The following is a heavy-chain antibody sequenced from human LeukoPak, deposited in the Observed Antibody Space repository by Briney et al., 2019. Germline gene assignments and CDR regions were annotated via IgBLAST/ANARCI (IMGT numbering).Heavy chain of an antibody. CDR3: AKGAVAGPLGLTDY. CDR1: GITLSNYG. Sequence: GGSLRLSCAVSGITLSNYGMSWVRQAPGKGLEWVAGISDSGGSTNYADSVKGRFTISRDNSKNTLYLQMNSLRAEDTAVYYCAKGAVAGPLGLTDYWGQGTLVTVSS. J-gene: IGHJ4*02. D-gene: IGHD6-19*01. V-gene: IGHV3-23*01. CDR2: ISDSGGST.